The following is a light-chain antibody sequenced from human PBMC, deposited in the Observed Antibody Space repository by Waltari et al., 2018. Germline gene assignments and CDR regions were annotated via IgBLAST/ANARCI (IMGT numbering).Light chain of an antibody. V-gene: IGLV2-14*03. CDR2: DVN. J-gene: IGLJ2*01. CDR3: NSFTLGTALLV. Sequence: QSALTQPASVSGSPGQSLTISCPGNSSDVGGYQYVPWYQQHPGKAPKLIIYDVNNRPSGVSNRFSGSKSANTASLTISGLQAEDEADYYCNSFTLGTALLVFGGGTKLAVL. CDR1: SSDVGGYQY.